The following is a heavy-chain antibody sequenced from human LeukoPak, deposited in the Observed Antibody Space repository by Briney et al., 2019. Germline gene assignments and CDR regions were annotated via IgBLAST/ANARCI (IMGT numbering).Heavy chain of an antibody. CDR1: AGSISSSSYY. D-gene: IGHD3-3*01. CDR3: ARPSYYDFWSGHYYMDV. CDR2: IYYSGST. J-gene: IGHJ6*03. Sequence: SETLSPTCTVSAGSISSSSYYWGWIRQPPWKGLQWFGSIYYSGSTYYNPSLKSRVTISVDTSKNQFSLKLSSVTAADTAVYYCARPSYYDFWSGHYYMDVWGKGTTVTVSS. V-gene: IGHV4-39*01.